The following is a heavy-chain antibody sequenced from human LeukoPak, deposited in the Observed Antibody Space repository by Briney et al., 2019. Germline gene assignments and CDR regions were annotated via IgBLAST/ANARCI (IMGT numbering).Heavy chain of an antibody. V-gene: IGHV4-59*08. J-gene: IGHJ4*02. CDR3: ARGSCSGGSCYNHVGHFDY. D-gene: IGHD2-15*01. CDR1: GGSISSYY. Sequence: PSETLSLTCTVSGGSISSYYWSWIRQPPGKGLEWIGYIYYSGSTNYNPSLKSRVTISVDTSKNQFSLKLSSVTAADTAVYYCARGSCSGGSCYNHVGHFDYGGQGTLVTVSS. CDR2: IYYSGST.